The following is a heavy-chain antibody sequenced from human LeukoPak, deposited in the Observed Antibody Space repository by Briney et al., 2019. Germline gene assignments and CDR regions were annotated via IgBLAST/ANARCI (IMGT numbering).Heavy chain of an antibody. CDR1: GFTFSSYW. Sequence: PGGSLRLSCVASGFTFSSYWMSWVRQAPGKGLEWVANIKQDGSEKYYVDSVKGRFTISRDNAKNSLYLQMNSLRAEDTAVYYCARDPPRDFWSGYRDYWGQGTLVTVSS. V-gene: IGHV3-7*03. D-gene: IGHD3-3*01. CDR2: IKQDGSEK. CDR3: ARDPPRDFWSGYRDY. J-gene: IGHJ4*02.